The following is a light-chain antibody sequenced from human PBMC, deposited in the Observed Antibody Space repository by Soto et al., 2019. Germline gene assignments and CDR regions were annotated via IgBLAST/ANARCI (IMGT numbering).Light chain of an antibody. J-gene: IGLJ3*02. Sequence: QSVLTQPASVSGSPGQSITFSCTGTSNDIGAYDYVSWFQHHPDKAPKLIIYEVNDRPSGISSRFSGSKSGNTASLTISGLQPEDEADYYCSSYTTSHTRVFGGGTQLTVL. CDR3: SSYTTSHTRV. V-gene: IGLV2-14*01. CDR1: SNDIGAYDY. CDR2: EVN.